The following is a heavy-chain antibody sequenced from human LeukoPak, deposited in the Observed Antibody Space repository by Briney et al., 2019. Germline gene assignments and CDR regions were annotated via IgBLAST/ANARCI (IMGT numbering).Heavy chain of an antibody. CDR1: GFIFSNYG. CDR3: ARAYSSSSEANFDY. CDR2: IWYDGSRI. J-gene: IGHJ4*02. V-gene: IGHV3-33*01. Sequence: GGSLRLSCAASGFIFSNYGMHWVRQAPGKGLDWVAVIWYDGSRIYYADSVKGRFTISGDNSKNTLYLQMDSLRAEDTAVYYRARAYSSSSEANFDYWGQGTLVTVSS. D-gene: IGHD6-6*01.